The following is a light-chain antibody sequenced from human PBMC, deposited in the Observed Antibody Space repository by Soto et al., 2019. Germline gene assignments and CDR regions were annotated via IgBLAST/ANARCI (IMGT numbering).Light chain of an antibody. CDR1: QSVGFY. V-gene: IGKV3-20*01. Sequence: EIVITQSPAPLSFSPGERATLSCRASQSVGFYLAWYQQKPGQAPRLLIYGASSRATGIPDRFSGSGSGTDFTLTISRLEPEDFAVYYCQLYGSTPWTFGQGTKVDIK. CDR2: GAS. J-gene: IGKJ1*01. CDR3: QLYGSTPWT.